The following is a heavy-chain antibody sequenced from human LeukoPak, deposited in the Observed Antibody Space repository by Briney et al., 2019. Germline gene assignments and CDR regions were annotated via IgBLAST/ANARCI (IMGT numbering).Heavy chain of an antibody. V-gene: IGHV2-5*02. Sequence: SGPTLVNPTQTLTLTCTFSGFSLSTSGVGVGWIRQPPGKALEWLALIYWDDDKRYSPSLKSRLTITKDTSKNQVVLTMTNMDPVDTATYYCVHTAEIEYYYDSSGYPPQGAFDIWGQGTMVTVSS. J-gene: IGHJ3*02. CDR2: IYWDDDK. D-gene: IGHD3-22*01. CDR1: GFSLSTSGVG. CDR3: VHTAEIEYYYDSSGYPPQGAFDI.